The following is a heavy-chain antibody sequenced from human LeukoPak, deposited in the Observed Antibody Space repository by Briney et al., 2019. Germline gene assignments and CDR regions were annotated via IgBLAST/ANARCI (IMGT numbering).Heavy chain of an antibody. V-gene: IGHV4-39*01. CDR1: GGSISSSSYY. D-gene: IGHD5-12*01. J-gene: IGHJ4*02. CDR2: IYYSGST. Sequence: PSETLSLTCTVSGGSISSSSYYWGWIRQPPGQGLEWIGSIYYSGSTYYNPSLKSRVTISVDTSKNQFSLKLSSVTAADTAVYYCATIGGRDGYNFYYWGQGTLVTVSS. CDR3: ATIGGRDGYNFYY.